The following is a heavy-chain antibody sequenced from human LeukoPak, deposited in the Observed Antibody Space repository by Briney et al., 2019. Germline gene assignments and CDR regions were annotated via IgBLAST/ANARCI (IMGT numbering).Heavy chain of an antibody. CDR2: TRNKANSYTT. V-gene: IGHV3-72*01. D-gene: IGHD1-26*01. CDR1: GFTFSDHY. Sequence: GGSLRLSCAVAGFTFSDHYMDWVRQAPGKGLEWVGRTRNKANSYTTVYAASVQGRFTVSRDDTKNSLYLQMNSLKTEDTAVYYCARGYHSFDVWGQGTTVTVSS. J-gene: IGHJ6*02. CDR3: ARGYHSFDV.